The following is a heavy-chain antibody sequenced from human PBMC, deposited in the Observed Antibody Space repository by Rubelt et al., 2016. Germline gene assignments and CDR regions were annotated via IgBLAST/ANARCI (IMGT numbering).Heavy chain of an antibody. J-gene: IGHJ4*02. D-gene: IGHD3-22*01. V-gene: IGHV3-30*04. Sequence: QVHLVESGGGVVQPGRSLRLSCAASGFTFSNYAMHWVRQAPGKGLEWAAVISYDGSNKYYADSVKGRFTISRDNSKNTLYLQMNSLRAEDTAVYYCARDRNYYDSSGFSNFDYWGQGTLVTVSS. CDR1: GFTFSNYA. CDR3: ARDRNYYDSSGFSNFDY. CDR2: ISYDGSNK.